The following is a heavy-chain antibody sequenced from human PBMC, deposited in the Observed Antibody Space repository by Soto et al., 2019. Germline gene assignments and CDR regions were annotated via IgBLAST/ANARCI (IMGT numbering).Heavy chain of an antibody. CDR2: INSDGSVS. Sequence: EVQLVESGGGLVQPGGSLRLSCAASGCTFSNYWMYWVRQAPGKGLEWVSRINSDGSVSSYADSVKGRLTISRDNVKNTLYLQMDSLRAEDTAVYYCARGDCVGGTCYSLAGSFYYYMDVWGKGTTVTVFS. J-gene: IGHJ6*03. V-gene: IGHV3-74*02. CDR1: GCTFSNYW. CDR3: ARGDCVGGTCYSLAGSFYYYMDV. D-gene: IGHD2-15*01.